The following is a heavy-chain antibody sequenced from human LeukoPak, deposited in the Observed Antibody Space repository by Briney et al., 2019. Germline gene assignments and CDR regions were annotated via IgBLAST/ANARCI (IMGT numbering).Heavy chain of an antibody. Sequence: PSETLSLTCAVSGGSITTTNWWSWVRQPPGKGLEWIGEVHLSGATNYNPSLESRFSMSIDKSKNHLSLEVTSVTAADTAIYYCTRESGAFSPFGFWGQGTLLTVSS. CDR3: TRESGAFSPFGF. V-gene: IGHV4-4*02. CDR2: VHLSGAT. J-gene: IGHJ4*02. CDR1: GGSITTTNW. D-gene: IGHD1-26*01.